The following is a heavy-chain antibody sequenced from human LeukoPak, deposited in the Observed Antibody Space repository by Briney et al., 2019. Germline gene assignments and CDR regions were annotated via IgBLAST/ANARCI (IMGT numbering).Heavy chain of an antibody. D-gene: IGHD6-19*01. CDR2: IYSGGAA. J-gene: IGHJ4*02. V-gene: IGHV3-66*01. Sequence: GGSLRLSCAASGFTVSSTHMGWVRQAPGKGLEWVSVIYSGGAAYYPDSVKGRFTISRDLSKNTLYLQMNDLRAEDTAVYYCVRVAVAYFDYWAQGTLVTVSS. CDR1: GFTVSSTH. CDR3: VRVAVAYFDY.